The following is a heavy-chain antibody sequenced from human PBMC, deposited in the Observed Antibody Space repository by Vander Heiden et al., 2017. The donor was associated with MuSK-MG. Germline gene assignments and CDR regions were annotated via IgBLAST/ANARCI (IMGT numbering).Heavy chain of an antibody. V-gene: IGHV4-31*03. J-gene: IGHJ4*02. D-gene: IGHD3-22*01. CDR2: IYYSGST. CDR1: GGSISSGGYY. Sequence: QVQLQESGPGLVKPSQPLSLTCTVPGGSISSGGYYWSWIRQHPGKGLEWIGYIYYSGSTYYNPSLKSRVTISVDTSKNQFSLKLSSVTAADTAVYYCAREGGYDSSGYIYFDYWGQGTLVTVSS. CDR3: AREGGYDSSGYIYFDY.